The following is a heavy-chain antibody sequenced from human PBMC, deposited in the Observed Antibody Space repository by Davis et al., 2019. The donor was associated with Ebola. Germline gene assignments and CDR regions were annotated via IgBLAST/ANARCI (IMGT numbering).Heavy chain of an antibody. CDR2: IFPGDSDT. D-gene: IGHD1-26*01. V-gene: IGHV5-51*01. J-gene: IGHJ4*02. CDR3: TKLRRLGAMPGGYFDF. Sequence: GESLKISCKGSGYSFSSNWIGWVRQMPGKGPEWMGIIFPGDSDTRYSPSFQGQVTISADKSISTAYLQWSSLKASDTAMYYCTKLRRLGAMPGGYFDFWGQGTLVTVSS. CDR1: GYSFSSNW.